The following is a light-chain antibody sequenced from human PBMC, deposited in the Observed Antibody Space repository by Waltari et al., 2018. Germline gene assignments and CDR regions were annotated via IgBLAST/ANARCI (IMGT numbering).Light chain of an antibody. Sequence: SCRTRQTVPSALAWYQQKPAQAPRHLIYGSSTRATGIPVRSSGSAYETDFSLTISCLKPVDFAVYDCQHYLRVPVTFGQATKVAVK. CDR2: GSS. J-gene: IGKJ1*01. CDR1: QTVPSA. CDR3: QHYLRVPVT. V-gene: IGKV3D-15*01.